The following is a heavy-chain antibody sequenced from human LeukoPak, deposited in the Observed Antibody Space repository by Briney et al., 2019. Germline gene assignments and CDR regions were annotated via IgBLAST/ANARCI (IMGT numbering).Heavy chain of an antibody. CDR3: ARLASGGYRYGPNDY. V-gene: IGHV5-51*01. J-gene: IGHJ4*02. Sequence: GESLEISCKASGYNFPNHWIGWVRQMPGKGLEWMGIIYPGDSDTRYSPSFQGQVTISADKSINTAYLQWSSLKASDTAMYYCARLASGGYRYGPNDYWGQGTLATVSS. CDR1: GYNFPNHW. CDR2: IYPGDSDT. D-gene: IGHD5-18*01.